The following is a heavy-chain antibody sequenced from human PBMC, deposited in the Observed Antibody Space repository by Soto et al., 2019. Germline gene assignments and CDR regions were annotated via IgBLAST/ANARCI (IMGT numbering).Heavy chain of an antibody. J-gene: IGHJ3*02. Sequence: EVQLLESGGGLVQPGGSLRLSCAASGFTFNSYAMSWVHQAPGKGLEWVSYISSGGSSTYYADSVKGRFTISRDNSKNTLYLQMNSLRAEDTAVYYCAKKGNNMRAFDIWGQGTMVTVSS. CDR1: GFTFNSYA. CDR2: ISSGGSST. CDR3: AKKGNNMRAFDI. V-gene: IGHV3-23*01. D-gene: IGHD1-1*01.